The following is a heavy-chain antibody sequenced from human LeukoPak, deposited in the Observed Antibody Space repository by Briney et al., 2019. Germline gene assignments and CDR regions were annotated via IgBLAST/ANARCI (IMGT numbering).Heavy chain of an antibody. V-gene: IGHV4-59*01. D-gene: IGHD2-15*01. J-gene: IGHJ1*01. Sequence: SETLSLTCTVSGGSISSYYWSWIRQPPGKGLEWIGYIYYSGSTNYNPSLKSRVTISVDTSKNQFSLKLSSVTAADTAVYYCAREARGFGSSGSCYSCYFQHWGQGTLVTVSS. CDR3: AREARGFGSSGSCYSCYFQH. CDR2: IYYSGST. CDR1: GGSISSYY.